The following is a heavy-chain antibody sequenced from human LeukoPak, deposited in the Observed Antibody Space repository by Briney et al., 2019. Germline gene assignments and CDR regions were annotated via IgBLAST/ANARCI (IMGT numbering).Heavy chain of an antibody. V-gene: IGHV1-8*03. D-gene: IGHD6-13*01. Sequence: ASVKVSCKASGYTFTSYDINWVRQATGQGLEWMGWMNPNSGNTGYAQKFQGRVTITRNTSISTAYMELSSLRSEDTAVYYCARGQYSSSWWGENYFDYWGQGTLVTVSS. J-gene: IGHJ4*02. CDR2: MNPNSGNT. CDR1: GYTFTSYD. CDR3: ARGQYSSSWWGENYFDY.